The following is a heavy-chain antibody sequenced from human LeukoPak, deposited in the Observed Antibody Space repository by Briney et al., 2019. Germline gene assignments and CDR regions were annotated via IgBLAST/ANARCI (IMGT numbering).Heavy chain of an antibody. CDR1: GFTFGDYA. CDR3: SKYSSSSNFYYGMDV. Sequence: GGSLRLSCTASGFTFGDYAMNWFRQAPGKGLEWVGFIRSKAYGGTTEYAASVKGRFTISRDDSKSIAYLQMNSLKTEDTAVYYCSKYSSSSNFYYGMDVWGQGTTVTVTS. V-gene: IGHV3-49*03. CDR2: IRSKAYGGTT. J-gene: IGHJ6*02. D-gene: IGHD6-6*01.